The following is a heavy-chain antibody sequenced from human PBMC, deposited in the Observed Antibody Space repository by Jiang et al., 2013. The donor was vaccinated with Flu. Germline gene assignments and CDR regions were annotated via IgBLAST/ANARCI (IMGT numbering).Heavy chain of an antibody. J-gene: IGHJ4*02. V-gene: IGHV1-18*01. D-gene: IGHD6-13*01. CDR3: AREIPRSAAGRGVDY. Sequence: AQNLQGRVTMTTNTSTSTAYMDLRSLRSDDTAVYYCAREIPRSAAGRGVDYWGQGTLVTVSS.